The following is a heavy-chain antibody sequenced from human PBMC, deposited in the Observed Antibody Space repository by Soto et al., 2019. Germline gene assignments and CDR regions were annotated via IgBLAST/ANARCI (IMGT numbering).Heavy chain of an antibody. Sequence: GGSLRLSCTGSGFSFSKFAMHWVRRAPGKGLEWVAVISYDGSEEYYADSVKGRFTISRDNSKNTLYLQMSSLRGEDTAVYYCARDRDEILTGYHDYWGQGXVVTVSS. CDR3: ARDRDEILTGYHDY. V-gene: IGHV3-30-3*01. CDR2: ISYDGSEE. CDR1: GFSFSKFA. D-gene: IGHD3-9*01. J-gene: IGHJ4*02.